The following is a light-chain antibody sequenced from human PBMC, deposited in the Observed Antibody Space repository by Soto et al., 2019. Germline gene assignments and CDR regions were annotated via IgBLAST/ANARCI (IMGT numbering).Light chain of an antibody. Sequence: DIQMTQSPSSLSASVGDRVTITCRASQSISSYLNWYQQKPGKAPKLLIYAASSLQSGVPSRFSGSGSGTDFTLTISSLQPEDFATYYCQQSYSTPLYTFGQGTNLEIK. CDR1: QSISSY. J-gene: IGKJ2*01. V-gene: IGKV1-39*01. CDR2: AAS. CDR3: QQSYSTPLYT.